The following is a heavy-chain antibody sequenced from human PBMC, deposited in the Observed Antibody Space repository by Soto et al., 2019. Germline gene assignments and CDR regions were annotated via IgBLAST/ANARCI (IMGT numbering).Heavy chain of an antibody. CDR1: GYTFTGYY. CDR3: ARDGVAARPTYYYYGMDV. J-gene: IGHJ6*02. CDR2: INPNSGGT. Sequence: ASVKVSCKASGYTFTGYYMHWVRQAPGQGLEWMGWINPNSGGTNYAQKFQGWVTMTRDTSISTAYMELSRLRSDDTAVYYCARDGVAARPTYYYYGMDVWGQGTTVTVSS. V-gene: IGHV1-2*04. D-gene: IGHD6-6*01.